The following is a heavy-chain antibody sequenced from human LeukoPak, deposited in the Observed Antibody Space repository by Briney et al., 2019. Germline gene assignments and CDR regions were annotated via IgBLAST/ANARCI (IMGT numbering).Heavy chain of an antibody. J-gene: IGHJ6*02. D-gene: IGHD2-2*01. CDR1: GYTFTGYY. CDR2: INPNSGGT. Sequence: ASVKVSCKASGYTFTGYYMHWVRQAPGRGLEWMGWINPNSGGTNYAQKFQGWVTMTRDTSISTAYMELSRLRSDDTAVYYCARDLANIVVVPAAIPYGMDVWGQGTTVTVSS. CDR3: ARDLANIVVVPAAIPYGMDV. V-gene: IGHV1-2*04.